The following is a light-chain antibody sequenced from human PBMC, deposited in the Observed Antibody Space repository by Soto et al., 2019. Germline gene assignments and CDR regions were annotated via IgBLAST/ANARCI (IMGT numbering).Light chain of an antibody. CDR3: QQLKSYPLT. CDR2: DTS. Sequence: DIQLTQSPSFLSACVGDRVTITCRASQGISSYLAWYQQKPGKAPNLLIYDTSTLQSGAPSRLSGSGSGTEFTLTISSLQPEDFATYYCQQLKSYPLTFGGGTKVEIK. V-gene: IGKV1-9*01. CDR1: QGISSY. J-gene: IGKJ4*01.